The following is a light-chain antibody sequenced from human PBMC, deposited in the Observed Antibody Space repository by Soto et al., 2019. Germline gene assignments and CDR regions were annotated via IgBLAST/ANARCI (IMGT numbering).Light chain of an antibody. CDR3: QQYKSYPLT. J-gene: IGKJ4*01. V-gene: IGKV1-5*03. CDR1: QSISSW. Sequence: DIQMTQSPSTLSASVGDRVTITCRASQSISSWLAWYQQKPGKAPNLLIYKASTLESGVPSRFSGSGSGTEFTLPSSSVQPDDFATYYCQQYKSYPLTFGGGTKVDIK. CDR2: KAS.